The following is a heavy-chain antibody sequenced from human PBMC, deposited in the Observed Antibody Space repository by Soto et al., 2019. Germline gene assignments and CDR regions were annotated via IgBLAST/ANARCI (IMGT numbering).Heavy chain of an antibody. CDR2: INPNSGGT. V-gene: IGHV1-2*04. Sequence: QVQLVQSGAEVKKPGASVKVSCKASGYTFTGYYMHWVRQAPGQGLEWMGWINPNSGGTNYAQKFQAWVTMTRDTSKCTAYMELSRLRSDDTAVYYCARYCSGGSCSPETFDYWGQGTLVTVSS. CDR3: ARYCSGGSCSPETFDY. D-gene: IGHD2-15*01. J-gene: IGHJ4*02. CDR1: GYTFTGYY.